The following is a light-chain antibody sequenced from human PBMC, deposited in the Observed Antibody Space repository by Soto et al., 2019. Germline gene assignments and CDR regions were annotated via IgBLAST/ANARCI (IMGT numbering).Light chain of an antibody. CDR1: QSVSSN. J-gene: IGKJ5*01. CDR3: QQRNVWPPVT. V-gene: IGKV3-15*01. Sequence: EIVMTQSPATLSVSPGERATLSSRASQSVSSNLAWYQQKPGQAPRLLIYGASTRATGIPARFSGSGSGTGFTLTISSLEPEDSAIYYCQQRNVWPPVTFGLGTRLEIK. CDR2: GAS.